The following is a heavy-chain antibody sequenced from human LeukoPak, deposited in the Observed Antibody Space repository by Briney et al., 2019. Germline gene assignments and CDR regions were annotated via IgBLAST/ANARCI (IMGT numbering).Heavy chain of an antibody. Sequence: PGGSLRLSCAASGFTFDDYGMSWVCHAPGKGLEWVSGINWNGGSTGYADSVKGRFTISRDNAKNSLYLQMNSLRAEDTALYHCARAGYCSSTSCSYYMDVWGKGTTVTVSS. D-gene: IGHD2-2*01. V-gene: IGHV3-20*01. CDR1: GFTFDDYG. CDR3: ARAGYCSSTSCSYYMDV. CDR2: INWNGGST. J-gene: IGHJ6*03.